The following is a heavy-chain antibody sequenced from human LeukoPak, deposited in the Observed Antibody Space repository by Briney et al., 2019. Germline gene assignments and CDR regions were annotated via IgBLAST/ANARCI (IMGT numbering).Heavy chain of an antibody. CDR1: GGSISNYY. J-gene: IGHJ4*02. Sequence: MPSETLSLTCTVSGGSISNYYWSWIRQPPGKGLEWIGYIYYSGSTNYNPSLKSRVTISVDTSKSQFFLKLTSVTAADTAVYYCARGWGYFDYWGQGTLVTVSS. V-gene: IGHV4-59*01. D-gene: IGHD7-27*01. CDR2: IYYSGST. CDR3: ARGWGYFDY.